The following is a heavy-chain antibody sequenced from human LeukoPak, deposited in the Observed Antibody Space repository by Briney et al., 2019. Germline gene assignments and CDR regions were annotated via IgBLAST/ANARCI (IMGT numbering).Heavy chain of an antibody. CDR1: GYTFTGYY. V-gene: IGHV1-2*02. J-gene: IGHJ6*02. D-gene: IGHD2-15*01. Sequence: ASVKVSCKASGYTFTGYYMHWVRQAPGQGLEWMGWINPNSGGTNYAQKFQGRVTMTRDTSTSTVYMELSSLRSEDTAVYYCARVDCSGGSCFYGMDVWGQGTTVTVSS. CDR2: INPNSGGT. CDR3: ARVDCSGGSCFYGMDV.